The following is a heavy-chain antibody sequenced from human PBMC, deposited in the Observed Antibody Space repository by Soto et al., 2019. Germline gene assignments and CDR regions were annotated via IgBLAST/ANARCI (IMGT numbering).Heavy chain of an antibody. D-gene: IGHD3-9*01. CDR2: ISSSSSTI. CDR1: GFTFSSYS. V-gene: IGHV3-48*02. CDR3: ARYLAVDWLLPPRPLYGMDV. Sequence: EVQLVESGGGLVQPGGSLRLSCAASGFTFSSYSMNWVRQAPGKGLEWVSYISSSSSTIYYADSVKGRFTISRDNAKNSLYLQMNSLRDEDTAVYYCARYLAVDWLLPPRPLYGMDVWGQGTTVTVSS. J-gene: IGHJ6*02.